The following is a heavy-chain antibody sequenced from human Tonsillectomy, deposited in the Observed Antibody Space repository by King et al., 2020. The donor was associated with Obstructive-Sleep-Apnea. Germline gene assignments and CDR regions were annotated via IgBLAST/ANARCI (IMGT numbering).Heavy chain of an antibody. CDR1: GGSISSSSCS. J-gene: IGHJ5*02. CDR2: MYYSGRT. D-gene: IGHD6-13*01. Sequence: LQLQESGPGLVKPSETLSLTCTVSGGSISSSSCSWGWIRQPPGKGLEWIGRMYYSGRTYYNPSLKSRVTIFADTSKNQVSLNLSSVTAADTAVYYCAREGAVGTNCFDPWGQGALVTVSS. V-gene: IGHV4-39*07. CDR3: AREGAVGTNCFDP.